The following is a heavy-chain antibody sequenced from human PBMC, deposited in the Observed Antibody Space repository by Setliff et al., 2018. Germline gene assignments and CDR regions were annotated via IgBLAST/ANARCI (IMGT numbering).Heavy chain of an antibody. V-gene: IGHV4-59*01. D-gene: IGHD3-3*01. CDR1: GVSISSYY. CDR3: ARLSWNGLRYYGLDV. Sequence: SETLSLTCNVSGVSISSYYWSWIRQPPGKGLESIGDXXXXXXXXXXXXLXXXVSXXXXTSKNQFSLKLRSVTAADTAVYYCARLSWNGLRYYGLDVWGQGTTVTVSS. J-gene: IGHJ6*02. CDR2: XXXXXXX.